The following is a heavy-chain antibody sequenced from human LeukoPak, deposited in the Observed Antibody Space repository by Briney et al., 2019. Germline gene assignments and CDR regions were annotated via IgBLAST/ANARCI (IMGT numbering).Heavy chain of an antibody. V-gene: IGHV5-51*01. CDR1: GYSFTSYW. J-gene: IGHJ5*02. D-gene: IGHD2-2*01. Sequence: GESLKISCKGSGYSFTSYWIGWVRQMPGKGLEWMGIIYPGDSDTRYSPSFQGQVTISADKSISTAYLQWSSLKASDTAMYYCARQGCSSTSCYVGNWFDPWGQGTLVTVSS. CDR3: ARQGCSSTSCYVGNWFDP. CDR2: IYPGDSDT.